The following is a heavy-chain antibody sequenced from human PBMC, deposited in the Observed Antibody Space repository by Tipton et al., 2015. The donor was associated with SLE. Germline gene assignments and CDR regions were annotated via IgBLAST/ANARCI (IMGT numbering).Heavy chain of an antibody. CDR1: GFTFSDYY. CDR3: ARESKYYGDSCY. V-gene: IGHV3-11*05. D-gene: IGHD4-17*01. Sequence: SLRLSCAASGFTFSDYYMSWIRQAPGKGLEWVSYISSSSSYTNYADSVKGRFTISRDNAKNSLYLQMNSLRAEDTAVYYCARESKYYGDSCYWGQGTLVTVSS. CDR2: ISSSSSYT. J-gene: IGHJ4*02.